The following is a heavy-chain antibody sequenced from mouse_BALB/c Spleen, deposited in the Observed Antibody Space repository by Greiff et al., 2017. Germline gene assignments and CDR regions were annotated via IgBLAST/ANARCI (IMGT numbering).Heavy chain of an antibody. CDR2: INSNGGST. Sequence: EVKLVESGGGLVQPGGSLKLSCAASGFTFSSYGMSWVRQTPDKRLELVATINSNGGSTYYPDSVKGRFTISRDNAKNTLYLQMSSLKSEDTAMYYCARVAVWYYAIDYWGQGTSVTGSS. CDR3: ARVAVWYYAIDY. CDR1: GFTFSSYG. V-gene: IGHV5-6-3*01. D-gene: IGHD2-10*02. J-gene: IGHJ4*01.